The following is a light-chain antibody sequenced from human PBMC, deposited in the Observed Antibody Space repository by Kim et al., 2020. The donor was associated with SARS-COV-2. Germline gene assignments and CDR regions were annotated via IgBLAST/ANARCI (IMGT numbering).Light chain of an antibody. CDR2: AAA. J-gene: IGKJ5*01. V-gene: IGKV1-12*01. Sequence: SVGDRGTITCRASQGSSCWLAWYQQKPGRAPKLLIYAAARLQSGVTSRFSGSGFGTDFTLTISSLQPEDFATYYCQQTDTLPITFGQGTRLESK. CDR3: QQTDTLPIT. CDR1: QGSSCW.